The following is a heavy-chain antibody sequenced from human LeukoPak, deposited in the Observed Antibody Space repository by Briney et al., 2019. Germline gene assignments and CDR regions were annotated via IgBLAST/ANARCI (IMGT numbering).Heavy chain of an antibody. J-gene: IGHJ3*02. CDR1: GFTFRSYA. D-gene: IGHD2-15*01. Sequence: GGSLRLSCAASGFTFRSYAMSWIRQTPGKGLEWVSYISGSGSTIFYADSVKGRFIISRDNAKNSLYLRLNSLRAEDTAVYYCARVVYCTGGICQIFAFDTWGQGTTVTVSS. V-gene: IGHV3-11*01. CDR3: ARVVYCTGGICQIFAFDT. CDR2: ISGSGSTI.